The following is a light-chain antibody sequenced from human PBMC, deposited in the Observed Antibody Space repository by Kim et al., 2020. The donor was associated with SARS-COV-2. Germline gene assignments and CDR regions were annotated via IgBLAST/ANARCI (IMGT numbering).Light chain of an antibody. Sequence: PGERATLSCRDSQSISNNYLAWYQQKPGQAPRLLIYGASNRATGIPDRFSGSGSGTDFTLTISRLEPKDFAVYYCQQYGSSPRTFGQGTKVDIK. CDR3: QQYGSSPRT. V-gene: IGKV3-20*01. CDR1: QSISNNY. CDR2: GAS. J-gene: IGKJ1*01.